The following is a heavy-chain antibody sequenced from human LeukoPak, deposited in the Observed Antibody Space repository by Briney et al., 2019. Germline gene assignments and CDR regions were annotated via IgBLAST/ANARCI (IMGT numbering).Heavy chain of an antibody. Sequence: SETLSLTCAVYGGSFSGYYWSWIRQPPGKGLEWIGEIIHSGSTNYNPSLKSRVTISVDTSKNQFSLNLNSVTAADTAVYYCAIREAVAGTSKGVFDYWGQGTLVTVSS. J-gene: IGHJ4*02. V-gene: IGHV4-34*12. CDR3: AIREAVAGTSKGVFDY. CDR2: IIHSGST. CDR1: GGSFSGYY. D-gene: IGHD6-19*01.